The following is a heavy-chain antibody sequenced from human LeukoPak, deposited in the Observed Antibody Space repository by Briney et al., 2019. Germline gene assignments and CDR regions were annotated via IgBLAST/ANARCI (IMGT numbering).Heavy chain of an antibody. J-gene: IGHJ4*02. CDR3: AREVVSIPSYFES. V-gene: IGHV3-53*01. Sequence: GGSLRLSCAASGFTFSSTAMNWVRQAPGKGLEWVSFFYRGETTYYAESVRGRFTISRDISKNTLYLLMNSLIPEDTAVYYCAREVVSIPSYFESWGQGTRVTVSS. D-gene: IGHD2-15*01. CDR2: FYRGETT. CDR1: GFTFSSTA.